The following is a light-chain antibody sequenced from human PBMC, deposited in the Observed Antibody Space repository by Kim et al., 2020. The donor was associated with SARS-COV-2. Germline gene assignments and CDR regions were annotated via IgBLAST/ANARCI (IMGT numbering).Light chain of an antibody. Sequence: SSELTQDPAVSVALGQTVRITCQGDTLRTYYASWYQQKAGQAPVLVIYGRNNRPSGIPDRFSGSSSGNTASLTITGAQAEDEADYYCNSRDNSGNHLVF. J-gene: IGLJ2*01. CDR3: NSRDNSGNHLV. CDR2: GRN. V-gene: IGLV3-19*01. CDR1: TLRTYY.